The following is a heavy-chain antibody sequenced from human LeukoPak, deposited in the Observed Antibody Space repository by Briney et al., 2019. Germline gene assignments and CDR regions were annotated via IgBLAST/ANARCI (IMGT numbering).Heavy chain of an antibody. D-gene: IGHD2-2*01. V-gene: IGHV1-18*01. CDR3: ARSRRDIVVVPAANFDY. CDR1: GYTFTSYS. CDR2: ISAYNGNT. J-gene: IGHJ4*02. Sequence: ASVKVSCKASGYTFTSYSISWVRQAPGQGLEWMGWISAYNGNTNYAQKLQGRVTMTTDTSTSTAYMELRSLRSDDTAVYYCARSRRDIVVVPAANFDYWGQGTLVTVSS.